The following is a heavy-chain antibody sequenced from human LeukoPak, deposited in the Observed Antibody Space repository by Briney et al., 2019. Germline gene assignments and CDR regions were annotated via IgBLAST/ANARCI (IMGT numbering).Heavy chain of an antibody. V-gene: IGHV1-3*01. CDR2: INAGNGNT. CDR1: GYTFTSYA. CDR3: ARAAYYGSGSYYPFDY. J-gene: IGHJ4*02. Sequence: GASVKVSCKASGYTFTSYAMHWVRQAPGQRLEWMGWINAGNGNTKYSQKFQGRVTITRDTSASTAYMELSSLRSEDTAVYYCARAAYYGSGSYYPFDYWGQGTLVTVSS. D-gene: IGHD3-10*01.